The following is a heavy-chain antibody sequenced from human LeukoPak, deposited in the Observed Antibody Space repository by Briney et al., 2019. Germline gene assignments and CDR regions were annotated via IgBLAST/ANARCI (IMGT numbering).Heavy chain of an antibody. D-gene: IGHD4-11*01. CDR2: IYYSGST. V-gene: IGHV4-59*08. CDR3: ARHKTVTTSQFDY. Sequence: PSETLSLTCAVYGGSFSGYYWSWIRQPPGKGLEWIGYIYYSGSTNYNPSLKSRVTISVDTSKNQFSLKLSSVTAADTAVYYCARHKTVTTSQFDYWGQGTLVTVSS. J-gene: IGHJ4*02. CDR1: GGSFSGYY.